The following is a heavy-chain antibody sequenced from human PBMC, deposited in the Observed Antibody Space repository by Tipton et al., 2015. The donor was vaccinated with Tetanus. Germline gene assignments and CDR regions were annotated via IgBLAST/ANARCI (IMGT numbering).Heavy chain of an antibody. J-gene: IGHJ4*02. D-gene: IGHD6-6*01. Sequence: SLRLSCAASGFTFTTAWMSWVRQAPGKGLEWVGRIKSEASNYATAYAASVKGRFTISRDDSKNTAHLQMNSLKTEDTAVYYCTRVAAPQPFDYWGQGTLVTVSS. CDR3: TRVAAPQPFDY. V-gene: IGHV3-73*01. CDR2: IKSEASNYAT. CDR1: GFTFTTAW.